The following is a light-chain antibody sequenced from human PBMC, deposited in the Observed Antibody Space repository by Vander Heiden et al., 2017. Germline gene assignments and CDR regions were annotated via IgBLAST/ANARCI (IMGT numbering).Light chain of an antibody. Sequence: EIVLTQSPATLSLSPGERATLSCRASQSVSSYLAWYQQKPGQAPRLLIYDASNRATGIKARFSRSGYGTDVTLTISSLEPEDFEVYYCQPRINGHPMYTFGQGTKMEIK. CDR1: QSVSSY. CDR2: DAS. V-gene: IGKV3-11*01. J-gene: IGKJ2*01. CDR3: QPRINGHPMYT.